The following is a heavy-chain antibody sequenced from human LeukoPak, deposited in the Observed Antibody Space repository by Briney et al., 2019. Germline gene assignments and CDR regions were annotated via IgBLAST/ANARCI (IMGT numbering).Heavy chain of an antibody. V-gene: IGHV1-8*01. CDR3: ARDLDSSGYSNYYYGMDV. D-gene: IGHD3-22*01. CDR2: MNPNSGNT. Sequence: GASVKVSCKASGYTFTSYDINWVRQATGQGLEWMGWMNPNSGNTGYAQKFQGRVTMTRNTSISTAYMELSSLRSEDTAVYYCARDLDSSGYSNYYYGMDVWGQGTTVTVSS. J-gene: IGHJ6*02. CDR1: GYTFTSYD.